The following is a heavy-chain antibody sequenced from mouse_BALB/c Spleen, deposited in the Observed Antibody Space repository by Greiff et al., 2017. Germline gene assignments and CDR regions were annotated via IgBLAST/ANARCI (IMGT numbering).Heavy chain of an antibody. CDR3: GRSGYYGSSYGWYFDV. Sequence: VQLKESGPELVKPGASVKISCKASGYSFTGYFMNWVKQSHGKSLEWIGRINPYNGDTFYNQKFKGKATLTVDKSSSTAHMELLSLTSEDSAVYYCGRSGYYGSSYGWYFDVWGAGTTVTVSS. V-gene: IGHV1-37*01. CDR1: GYSFTGYF. D-gene: IGHD1-1*01. CDR2: INPYNGDT. J-gene: IGHJ1*01.